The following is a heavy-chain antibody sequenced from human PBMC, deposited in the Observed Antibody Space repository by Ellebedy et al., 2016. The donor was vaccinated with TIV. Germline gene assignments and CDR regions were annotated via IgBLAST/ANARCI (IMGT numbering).Heavy chain of an antibody. CDR2: IYISGST. J-gene: IGHJ2*01. Sequence: SETLSLXCTVSGGSISSYYWSWIRQPAGKGLEWIGRIYISGSTNYNPSLKSRVTMSVDTSKNQFSLKLSSVTAADTAVYYCATTPLIYGDYADWYFDLWGRGTLVTVSS. D-gene: IGHD4-17*01. V-gene: IGHV4-4*07. CDR1: GGSISSYY. CDR3: ATTPLIYGDYADWYFDL.